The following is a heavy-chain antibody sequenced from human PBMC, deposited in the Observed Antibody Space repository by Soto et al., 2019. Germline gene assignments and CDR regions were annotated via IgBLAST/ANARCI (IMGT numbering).Heavy chain of an antibody. CDR2: ISYDGSNK. CDR1: GFTFSSYG. V-gene: IGHV3-30*03. CDR3: ASSKTRYDPPLL. J-gene: IGHJ4*02. D-gene: IGHD1-20*01. Sequence: PGGSLRLSCAASGFTFSSYGMHWVRQAPGKGLEWVAVISYDGSNKYYADSVKGRFTISRDNSKNTLYLQMNSLRAEDTAVYYCASSKTRYDPPLLWGQGTLVTVSS.